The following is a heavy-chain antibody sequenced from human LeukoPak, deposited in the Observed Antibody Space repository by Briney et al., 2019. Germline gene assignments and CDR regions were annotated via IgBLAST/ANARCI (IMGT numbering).Heavy chain of an antibody. D-gene: IGHD3-10*01. CDR3: AKYTSGTSYRGLDQ. CDR1: GFAFSGYW. J-gene: IGHJ4*02. Sequence: GGSLRLSCAASGFAFSGYWMHWVRQPPGKGLVWVSRITGDGSSTTYADSVKGRFTISRDNAKNSLYLQMNSLRAEDTAVYSCAKYTSGTSYRGLDQWGQGTLVTVSS. CDR2: ITGDGSST. V-gene: IGHV3-74*01.